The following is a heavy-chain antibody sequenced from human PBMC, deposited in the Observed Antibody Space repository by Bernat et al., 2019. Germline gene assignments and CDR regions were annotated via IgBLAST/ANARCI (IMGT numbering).Heavy chain of an antibody. CDR1: GFTASSNY. CDR3: ARAGKPPDYYDSSGYSDY. V-gene: IGHV3-66*01. D-gene: IGHD3-22*01. J-gene: IGHJ4*02. CDR2: IYSGGST. Sequence: EVQLVESGGGLVQPGGSLRLSCAASGFTASSNYMSWVRQAPGKGLEWVSVIYSGGSTYYADSVKGRFTISRDNSKNTLYLQMNSLRAEDTAVYYCARAGKPPDYYDSSGYSDYWGQGTLVTVSS.